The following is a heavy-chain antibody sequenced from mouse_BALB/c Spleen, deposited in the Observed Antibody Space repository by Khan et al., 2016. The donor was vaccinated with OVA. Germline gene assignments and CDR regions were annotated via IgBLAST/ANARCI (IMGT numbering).Heavy chain of an antibody. Sequence: QVQLQQSGPELVKPGASVRISCKASGYTFTSYFIHWVKQRPGQGLEWIGWIYPGNVNTEYNERFTGTATLTADTSSSTTYIQLSSLTSEDSAVYFCARAGYGSFAYWGQGTLVTVSA. CDR2: IYPGNVNT. J-gene: IGHJ3*01. CDR1: GYTFTSYF. V-gene: IGHV1S56*01. CDR3: ARAGYGSFAY. D-gene: IGHD2-10*02.